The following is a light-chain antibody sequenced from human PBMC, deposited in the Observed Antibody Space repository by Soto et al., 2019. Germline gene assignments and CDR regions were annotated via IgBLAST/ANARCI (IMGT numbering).Light chain of an antibody. J-gene: IGLJ1*01. V-gene: IGLV2-14*01. Sequence: QSVLTQPASVSGSPGQSITISCTGTSSDIGSNNYVSWYQQHPGKAPKVMIYEVSNRPSGVSNRFSGSKSGNTASLTISGLQAEDEADYYRSSYTVNSVTLYVFGTGTKVTV. CDR2: EVS. CDR3: SSYTVNSVTLYV. CDR1: SSDIGSNNY.